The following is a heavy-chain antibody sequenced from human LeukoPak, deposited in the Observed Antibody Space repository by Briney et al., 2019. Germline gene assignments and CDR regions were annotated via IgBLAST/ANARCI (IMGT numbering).Heavy chain of an antibody. J-gene: IGHJ4*02. D-gene: IGHD6-13*01. CDR3: ARDGSSSDYDY. CDR1: GFTFSSYW. Sequence: GGSLRLSCAASGFTFSSYWMSWVRQAPGKGLEWVANIKQDGSEKYYVDSVMGRFTISRDNAKNSLYLQMNSLRAEDTAVYYCARDGSSSDYDYWGQGTLVTVSS. CDR2: IKQDGSEK. V-gene: IGHV3-7*01.